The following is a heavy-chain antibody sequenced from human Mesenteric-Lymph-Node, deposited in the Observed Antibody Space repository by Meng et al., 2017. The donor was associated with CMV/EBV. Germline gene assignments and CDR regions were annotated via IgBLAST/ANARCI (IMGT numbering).Heavy chain of an antibody. CDR3: ARNFSY. Sequence: GGSLRLSCAASGFTFSSYNINWVRQAPGKGLEWVSSISSSSSYMFYADSVKGRFTISRDNAKNSLYLQMNSLRAEDTAVYYCARNFSYWGQGTLVTVSS. CDR2: ISSSSSYM. CDR1: GFTFSSYN. J-gene: IGHJ4*02. V-gene: IGHV3-21*01.